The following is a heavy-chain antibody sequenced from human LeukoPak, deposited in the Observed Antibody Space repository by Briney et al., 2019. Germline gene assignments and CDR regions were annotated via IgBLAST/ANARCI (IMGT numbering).Heavy chain of an antibody. V-gene: IGHV3-64*01. J-gene: IGHJ6*02. CDR1: GFTFSSYA. CDR2: ISSNGGST. CDR3: LYGMDV. Sequence: GGSLRLSCAASGFTFSSYAMHWVRQAPGKGLEYVSAISSNGGSTYYANSVKGRFTISRDNPKNTLYLQMGSLRAEDMAVYYCLYGMDVWGQGTTVTVSS.